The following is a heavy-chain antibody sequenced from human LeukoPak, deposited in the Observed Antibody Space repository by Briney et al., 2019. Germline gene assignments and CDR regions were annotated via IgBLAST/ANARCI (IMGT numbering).Heavy chain of an antibody. CDR2: IYHSGST. CDR3: ATSTVMNHYCFDY. D-gene: IGHD1-14*01. J-gene: IGHJ4*02. CDR1: GGSMSSTKW. Sequence: PSETLSLTCAVSGGSMSSTKWWSWVRPPPGKGLEWIGEIYHSGSTNYNPSLTRRVTISVDNSKNQVSLNLSSVTAADTAVYYCATSTVMNHYCFDYWAQGTLVTVSS. V-gene: IGHV4-4*02.